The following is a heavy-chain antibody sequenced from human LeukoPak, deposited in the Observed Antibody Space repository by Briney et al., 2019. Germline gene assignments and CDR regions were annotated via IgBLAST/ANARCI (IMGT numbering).Heavy chain of an antibody. V-gene: IGHV3-21*01. CDR2: ISSSSSYI. CDR1: GFTFSSYS. CDR3: ARDPPVWWLIPRYYYYGMDV. Sequence: GGSLRLSCAASGFTFSSYSMNWVRQAPGKGLEWVSSISSSSSYIYYADSVKGRFTISRDNAKNSLYLQMNSLRAEDTAVYYCARDPPVWWLIPRYYYYGMDVWGQGTTVTVSS. D-gene: IGHD5-12*01. J-gene: IGHJ6*02.